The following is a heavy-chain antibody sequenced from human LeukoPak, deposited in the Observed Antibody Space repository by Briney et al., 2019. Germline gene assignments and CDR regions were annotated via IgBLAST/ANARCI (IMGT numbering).Heavy chain of an antibody. CDR3: ATREGDEYFDILTGSTNYDAFDI. D-gene: IGHD3-9*01. CDR1: GFTFSSYG. V-gene: IGHV3-23*01. Sequence: GGSLRLSCAASGFTFSSYGMSWVRQAPGKGLEWVSTISGSAGSTYYSDSVKGRFTISRDNSKNTLYLQMSSLRSEDTAVYYCATREGDEYFDILTGSTNYDAFDIWGQGTMVTVSS. CDR2: ISGSAGST. J-gene: IGHJ3*02.